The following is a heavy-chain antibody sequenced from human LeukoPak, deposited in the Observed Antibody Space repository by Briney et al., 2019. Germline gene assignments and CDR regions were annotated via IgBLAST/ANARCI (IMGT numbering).Heavy chain of an antibody. Sequence: GGSLRLSCAASGFTFSNAWMSWVRQAPGKGLEWVGRIKSKTDGGTTDYAAPVKGRFTISRDDSKNTLYLQMNSLKTGDTAVYYCTTEYYDILTGYYRYYWGQGTLVTVSS. D-gene: IGHD3-9*01. CDR2: IKSKTDGGTT. V-gene: IGHV3-15*01. J-gene: IGHJ4*02. CDR3: TTEYYDILTGYYRYY. CDR1: GFTFSNAW.